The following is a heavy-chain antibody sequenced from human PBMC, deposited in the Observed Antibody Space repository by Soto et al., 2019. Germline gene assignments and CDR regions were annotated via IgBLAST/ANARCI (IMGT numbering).Heavy chain of an antibody. D-gene: IGHD6-13*01. Sequence: SVNVSCKASVYTLTSYVMHWGSLAPGQRLEWMGWINAGNGNTKYSQKFQGRVTITRDTSVSTAYMELSSLRSEDTAVYYCARGGQQLVPGDYWGQGTLVIVSS. CDR1: VYTLTSYV. CDR2: INAGNGNT. J-gene: IGHJ4*02. V-gene: IGHV1-3*01. CDR3: ARGGQQLVPGDY.